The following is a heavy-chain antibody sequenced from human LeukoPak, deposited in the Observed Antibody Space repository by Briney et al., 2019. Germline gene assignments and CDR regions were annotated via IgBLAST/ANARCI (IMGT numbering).Heavy chain of an antibody. CDR3: AAVSTKTYYYGLDV. J-gene: IGHJ6*02. V-gene: IGHV3-53*01. CDR1: GFTVTNNY. Sequence: GGSLRLSCAASGFTVTNNYMCWVRQAPGKGLEWVSVIFSNDNTYHADSVKGRFAISRDTSKNTLYLQMNRLRAEDTAVYYCAAVSTKTYYYGLDVWGQGTTVTVSS. D-gene: IGHD4-17*01. CDR2: IFSNDNT.